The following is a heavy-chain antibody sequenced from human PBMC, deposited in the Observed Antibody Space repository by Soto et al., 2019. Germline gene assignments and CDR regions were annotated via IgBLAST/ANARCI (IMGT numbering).Heavy chain of an antibody. J-gene: IGHJ4*02. CDR3: ARDVWSRASGPPDS. Sequence: GGSLRLSCAASGFTFDDYAMHWVRQAPGKGLEWVTGISWNSDTIGYADSVKGRFTISRDNAKNSLYLQMNSLRAEETAFYYCARDVWSRASGPPDSWGQGTLVTVSS. D-gene: IGHD3-10*01. CDR1: GFTFDDYA. CDR2: ISWNSDTI. V-gene: IGHV3-9*01.